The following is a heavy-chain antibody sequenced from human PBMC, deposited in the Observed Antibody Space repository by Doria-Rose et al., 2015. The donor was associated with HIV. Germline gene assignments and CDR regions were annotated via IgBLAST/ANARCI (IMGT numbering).Heavy chain of an antibody. V-gene: IGHV2-26*01. J-gene: IGHJ4*02. D-gene: IGHD6-13*01. CDR2: IFSDDER. Sequence: QITLKESGPVLVEPTETLTLTCTVSGVSLSSPGMGVSWIRQPPGKVLEWLANIFSDDERSYKTSLKGRLTISRGTSKSQVVLTMTDMDPVDTATYYCARIKSSRWYHKYYFDFWGQGTLVIVSA. CDR3: ARIKSSRWYHKYYFDF. CDR1: GVSLSSPGMG.